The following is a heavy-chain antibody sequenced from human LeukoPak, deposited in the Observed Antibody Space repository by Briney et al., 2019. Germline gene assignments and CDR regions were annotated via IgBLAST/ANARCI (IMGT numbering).Heavy chain of an antibody. V-gene: IGHV3-48*03. J-gene: IGHJ4*02. CDR1: GFTFSSYN. CDR3: ARIAVTYTFDY. Sequence: GGSLRLSCAASGFTFSSYNMNWVRQAPGKGLEWVSYISSSSTIYYADSVKGRFTISRDNAKKSLYLQMNSLRAEDTAVYYCARIAVTYTFDYWGQGTLVTVSS. CDR2: ISSSSTI. D-gene: IGHD4-17*01.